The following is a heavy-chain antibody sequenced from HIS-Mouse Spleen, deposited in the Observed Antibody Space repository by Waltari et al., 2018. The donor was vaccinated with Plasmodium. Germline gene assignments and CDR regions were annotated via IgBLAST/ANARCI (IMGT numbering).Heavy chain of an antibody. CDR3: ARAPIRDAFDI. D-gene: IGHD3-9*01. CDR2: INHSGST. Sequence: QVQLQQWGAGLLKPSETLSLTCAVYGGSFSGYYWSWIRQPPGKGLDWIGEINHSGSTNYNPSLKSRVTISVDTSKSQCSLRLCSVTAADTAVYYCARAPIRDAFDIWGQGTMVTVSS. J-gene: IGHJ3*02. V-gene: IGHV4-34*01. CDR1: GGSFSGYY.